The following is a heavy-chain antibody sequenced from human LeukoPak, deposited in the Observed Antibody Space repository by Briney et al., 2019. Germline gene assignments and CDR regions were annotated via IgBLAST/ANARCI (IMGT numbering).Heavy chain of an antibody. CDR3: ARDPYYYGSGSYPLDY. CDR1: GGSISSSNW. J-gene: IGHJ4*02. D-gene: IGHD3-10*01. CDR2: IYHSGST. Sequence: SETLSLTCAVSGGSISSSNWWSWVRQPPGKGLEWIGEIYHSGSTNYNPSLKSRVTISVDKSKNQFSLNLSSVTAADTAVYYCARDPYYYGSGSYPLDYWGQGTLVTVSS. V-gene: IGHV4-4*02.